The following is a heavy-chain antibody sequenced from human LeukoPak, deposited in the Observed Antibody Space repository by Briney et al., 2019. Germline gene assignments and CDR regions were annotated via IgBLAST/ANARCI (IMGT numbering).Heavy chain of an antibody. D-gene: IGHD4-17*01. CDR1: GFTVSSND. J-gene: IGHJ4*02. Sequence: GGSLRLSCAASGFTVSSNDVSWVRQAPGEGVECSSVIYSGGSTDYADSVKGRLTISRDNSTNTLYLQMNSLRAEDTAVYYCARVVDHDYGDYYLDYWGQGTLVTVSS. CDR3: ARVVDHDYGDYYLDY. CDR2: IYSGGST. V-gene: IGHV3-53*01.